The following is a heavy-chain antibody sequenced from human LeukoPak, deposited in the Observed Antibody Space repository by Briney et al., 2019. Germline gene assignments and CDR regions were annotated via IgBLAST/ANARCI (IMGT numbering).Heavy chain of an antibody. V-gene: IGHV4-4*07. Sequence: AETLSLTCTVSGGSISSYYWRWIRQPAGKGLEWIGRIYTSGSTNYNPSLKSRVTMSVDTSKNQFSLKLRSVKAADTAVYYCARAFVYCYRFDYWGQGTLVTVSS. CDR3: ARAFVYCYRFDY. CDR2: IYTSGST. CDR1: GGSISSYY. D-gene: IGHD2-21*02. J-gene: IGHJ4*02.